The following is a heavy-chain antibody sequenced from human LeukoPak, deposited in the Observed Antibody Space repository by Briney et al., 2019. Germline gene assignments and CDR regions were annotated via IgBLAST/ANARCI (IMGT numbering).Heavy chain of an antibody. D-gene: IGHD5-24*01. Sequence: SQTLSLTCTVSGGSIRSGSNYWTWIRQPAGKGLEWIGRIYTSGTTHYNPSLKSRVTISVDTSKNQFSLKLSSVTAADTAVYYCARSLDGYNPGDYWGQRTLVTVSS. CDR3: ARSLDGYNPGDY. CDR1: GGSIRSGSNY. J-gene: IGHJ4*02. CDR2: IYTSGTT. V-gene: IGHV4-61*02.